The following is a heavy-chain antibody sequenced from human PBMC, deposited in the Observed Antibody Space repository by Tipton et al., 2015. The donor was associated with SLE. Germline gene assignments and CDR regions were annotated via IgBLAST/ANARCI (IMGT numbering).Heavy chain of an antibody. CDR3: ASGGPAGKAVAWGGWFDP. V-gene: IGHV4-34*01. CDR2: MNHGGST. D-gene: IGHD6-19*01. Sequence: TLSLTCAVYGGSFSGYFWSWIRQSPGKGLEWIGEMNHGGSTSYNPSLKSRGTISVDTSKNQFSLKLSSVTAADTAVYYCASGGPAGKAVAWGGWFDPWGLGTLVTVSS. J-gene: IGHJ5*02. CDR1: GGSFSGYF.